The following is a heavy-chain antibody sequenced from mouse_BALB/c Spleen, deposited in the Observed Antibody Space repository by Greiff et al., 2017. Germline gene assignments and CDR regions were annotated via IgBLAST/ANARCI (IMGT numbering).Heavy chain of an antibody. V-gene: IGHV2-6-7*01. J-gene: IGHJ4*01. CDR3: ARSSTMITTRYAMDY. CDR1: GFSLTGYG. D-gene: IGHD2-4*01. CDR2: IWGDGST. Sequence: QVQLQQSGPGLVAPSQSLSITCTVSGFSLTGYGVNWVRQPPGKGLEWLGMIWGDGSTDYNSALKSRLSISKDNSKSQVFLKMNSLQTDDTARYYCARSSTMITTRYAMDYWGQGTSVTVSS.